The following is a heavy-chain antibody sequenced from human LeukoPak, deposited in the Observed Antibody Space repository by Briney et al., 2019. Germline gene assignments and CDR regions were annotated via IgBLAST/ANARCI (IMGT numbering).Heavy chain of an antibody. CDR3: ARSEYTDLWSGYSIYGMDV. CDR2: ISSGGSTI. Sequence: GGSLRLSCAASGFTFSDYYMSWIRQAPGKGLEWVSCISSGGSTIYYADSVKGRFTISGDNAKNSLYPKINSLRAEDTAVYYCARSEYTDLWSGYSIYGMDVWGQGTTVTVSS. CDR1: GFTFSDYY. J-gene: IGHJ6*02. V-gene: IGHV3-11*01. D-gene: IGHD3-3*01.